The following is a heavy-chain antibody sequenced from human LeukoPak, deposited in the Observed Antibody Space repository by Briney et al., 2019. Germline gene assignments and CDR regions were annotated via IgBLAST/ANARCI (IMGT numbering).Heavy chain of an antibody. D-gene: IGHD3-22*01. CDR1: GFTLSSYA. CDR2: ISVSGNT. CDR3: TRSGYRHPYHFES. Sequence: GGSLRLSCAASGFTLSSYAMSWVRQGPGKGLEWVSAISVSGNTYHADSVKGRFTISRDNSKNTLSLQMNSLRADDTAIYYCTRSGYRHPYHFESWGQGTLVIVSS. V-gene: IGHV3-23*01. J-gene: IGHJ4*02.